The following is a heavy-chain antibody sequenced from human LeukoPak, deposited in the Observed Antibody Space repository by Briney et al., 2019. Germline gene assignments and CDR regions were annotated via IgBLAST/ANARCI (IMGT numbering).Heavy chain of an antibody. V-gene: IGHV3-33*01. J-gene: IGHJ4*02. CDR2: IWYDGSNK. CDR3: ARVGVLLWFGESPGGFDY. CDR1: GFTFSSYG. D-gene: IGHD3-10*01. Sequence: GGSLRLSCAASGFTFSSYGMHWVRQAPGKGLEWVAVIWYDGSNKYYVDSVKGRFTISRDNAKNSLYLQMNSLRAEDTAVYYCARVGVLLWFGESPGGFDYWGQGTLVTVSS.